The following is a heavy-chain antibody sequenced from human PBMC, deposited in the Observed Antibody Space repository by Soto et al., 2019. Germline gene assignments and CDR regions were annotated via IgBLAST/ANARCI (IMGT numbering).Heavy chain of an antibody. Sequence: SETLSLTCAVYGGSFSGYYWSWIRQPPGKGLEWIGEINHSGSTNYNPSLKSRVTISVDTSKNQFSLKLSSVTAADTAVYYCARGRHDFWSGYYGWFDPWGQGTLVTVSS. CDR3: ARGRHDFWSGYYGWFDP. CDR1: GGSFSGYY. D-gene: IGHD3-3*01. J-gene: IGHJ5*02. CDR2: INHSGST. V-gene: IGHV4-34*01.